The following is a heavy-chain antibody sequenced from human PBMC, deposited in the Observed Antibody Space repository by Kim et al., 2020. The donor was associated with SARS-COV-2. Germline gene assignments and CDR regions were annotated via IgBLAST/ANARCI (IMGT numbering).Heavy chain of an antibody. Sequence: GGSLRLSCAASGFTFSSYAMHWVRQAPGKGLVWVAVISYDGSNKYYADSVKGRFTISRDNSKNTLYLQMNSLRAEDTAVYYCARDGSGSYFGAFDIWGQGTMVTVSS. CDR3: ARDGSGSYFGAFDI. V-gene: IGHV3-30*04. CDR1: GFTFSSYA. D-gene: IGHD3-10*01. J-gene: IGHJ3*02. CDR2: ISYDGSNK.